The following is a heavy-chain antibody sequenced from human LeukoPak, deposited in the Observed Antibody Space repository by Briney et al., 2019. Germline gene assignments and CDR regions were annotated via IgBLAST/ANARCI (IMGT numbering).Heavy chain of an antibody. D-gene: IGHD6-19*01. CDR3: ARVGRNMAVAGYFDY. CDR2: IYYSGST. Sequence: SQTLSLTCTVSGGSISSGDYYWSWIRQPPGKGLEWIGYIYYSGSTNYNPSLKSRVTISVDTSKNQFSLKLSSVTAADTAVYYCARVGRNMAVAGYFDYWGQGTLVTVSS. V-gene: IGHV4-30-4*01. J-gene: IGHJ4*02. CDR1: GGSISSGDYY.